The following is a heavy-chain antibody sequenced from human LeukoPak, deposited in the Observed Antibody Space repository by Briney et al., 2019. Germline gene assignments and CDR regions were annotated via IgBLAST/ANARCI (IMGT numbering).Heavy chain of an antibody. V-gene: IGHV3-30-3*01. D-gene: IGHD1-26*01. CDR2: ISYDGSNK. CDR1: GFTFSSYA. CDR3: ARDPPRGWELLPLHPLDY. J-gene: IGHJ4*02. Sequence: GRSLRLSCAASGFTFSSYAMHWVRQAPGKGLEWVAVISYDGSNKYYADSVKGRFTISRDNSKNTLYLQMNSLRAEDTAVYYCARDPPRGWELLPLHPLDYWGQGTLVTVSS.